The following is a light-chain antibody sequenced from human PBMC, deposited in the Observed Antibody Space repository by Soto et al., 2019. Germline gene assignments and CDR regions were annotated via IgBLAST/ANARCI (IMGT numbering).Light chain of an antibody. J-gene: IGKJ1*01. CDR2: KAS. CDR3: QHYNSYSEA. V-gene: IGKV1-5*03. CDR1: QTISSW. Sequence: DIQMTQSPSTLSGSVGDRVTITCRASQTISSWLAWYQQKPGKAPRLLIYKASTLKSGVPSRFSGSGSGTEFTLTISSLQADDFATYYCQHYNSYSEAFGQGTKVDLK.